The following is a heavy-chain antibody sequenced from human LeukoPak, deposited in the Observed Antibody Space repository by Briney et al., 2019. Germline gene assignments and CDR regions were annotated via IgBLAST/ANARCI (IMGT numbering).Heavy chain of an antibody. D-gene: IGHD6-6*01. CDR3: ARKEYSSSTVDY. V-gene: IGHV3-20*04. CDR2: INWNGGST. J-gene: IGHJ4*02. Sequence: SGGSLRLSCAASGFTFDDYGMSWVRQAPGKGLEWVSGINWNGGSTGYADSVKGRFTISRDNAKNSLYLQMNSLRAEDTALYYCARKEYSSSTVDYRGQGTLVTVSS. CDR1: GFTFDDYG.